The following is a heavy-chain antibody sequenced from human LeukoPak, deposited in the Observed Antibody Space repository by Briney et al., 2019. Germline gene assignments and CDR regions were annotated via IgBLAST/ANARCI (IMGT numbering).Heavy chain of an antibody. CDR2: ICYSGST. V-gene: IGHV4-39*01. CDR3: SRRFLDGLAHDQ. J-gene: IGHJ4*02. D-gene: IGHD3/OR15-3a*01. CDR1: GGSIGGTNFY. Sequence: KTSETLSLTCTVSGGSIGGTNFYWGWFRQPPGKGLDWIGSICYSGSTFYNPSFQSRITISVDTTKNQFSLKLSSVTAADTASYFCSRRFLDGLAHDQWGRGSRVSVSS.